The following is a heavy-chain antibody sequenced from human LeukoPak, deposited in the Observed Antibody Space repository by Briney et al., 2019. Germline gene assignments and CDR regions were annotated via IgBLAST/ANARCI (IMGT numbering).Heavy chain of an antibody. J-gene: IGHJ4*02. CDR1: GYTFTSYD. CDR3: ARFIYGSGSYVPLFDY. V-gene: IGHV1-8*01. D-gene: IGHD3-10*01. CDR2: MNPNSGNT. Sequence: ASVKVSCKASGYTFTSYDINWVRQATGQGLEWMGWMNPNSGNTGYAQKFQGRVTMTRNTSISTAYMELSSLRSEDTAVYYCARFIYGSGSYVPLFDYWGQGTLVTVSS.